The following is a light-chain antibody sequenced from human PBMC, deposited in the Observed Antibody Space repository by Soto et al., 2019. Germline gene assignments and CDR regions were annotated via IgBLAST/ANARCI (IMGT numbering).Light chain of an antibody. CDR2: GAS. CDR1: QSVNSN. Sequence: EIVMTQSPATLSVSPGEKATLSCRASQSVNSNLAWYQQKPGQTPRLLIYGASTRAIGIPARFSGSGSGKEFTLTISSLQSEDFAVYYCQQCNNWPLTFGGGTKVDIK. V-gene: IGKV3-15*01. CDR3: QQCNNWPLT. J-gene: IGKJ4*01.